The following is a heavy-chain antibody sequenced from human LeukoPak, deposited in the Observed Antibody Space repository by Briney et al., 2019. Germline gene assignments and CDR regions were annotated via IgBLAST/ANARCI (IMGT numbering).Heavy chain of an antibody. D-gene: IGHD1-1*01. CDR1: GGSISTYY. CDR3: ARALYNRFFDY. V-gene: IGHV4-59*01. Sequence: SETLSLTCTVSGGSISTYYWSWIPQPPGKGLEWLGYIYYSGSINYNPSLKSRVTISVDTSTNQFSLKLSSVTAADTAVYYCARALYNRFFDYWGQGTLVTVSS. CDR2: IYYSGSI. J-gene: IGHJ4*02.